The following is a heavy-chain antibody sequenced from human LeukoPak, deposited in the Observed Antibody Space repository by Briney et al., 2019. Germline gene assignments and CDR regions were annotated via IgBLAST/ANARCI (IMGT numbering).Heavy chain of an antibody. Sequence: SVTVSCKASGGTFSSYAMRWVRQAPGQGLEWMGRIIPNLGIANYAQKFKGRVTITADKSTSTADMEQSSLKLQNTAVYDCAREVSGWPTQAAKEDYFDYECWGKVTLVT. CDR3: AREVSGWPTQAAKEDYFDYEC. V-gene: IGHV1-69*04. CDR1: GGTFSSYA. J-gene: IGHJ4*02. D-gene: IGHD6-19*01. CDR2: IIPNLGIA.